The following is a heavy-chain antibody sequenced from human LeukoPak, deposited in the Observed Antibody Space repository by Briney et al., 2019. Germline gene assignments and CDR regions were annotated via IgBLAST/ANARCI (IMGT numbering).Heavy chain of an antibody. Sequence: SETLSLTCAVYGGSFSNYYWSWIRQPPGKGLEWIGEINHSGSINYNPSLKSRVTISVDTSKNQFYLRLTSVTAADSAMYYCARESSSSPDYWGQGTLVTVSS. V-gene: IGHV4-34*01. D-gene: IGHD6-6*01. CDR1: GGSFSNYY. J-gene: IGHJ4*02. CDR3: ARESSSSPDY. CDR2: INHSGSI.